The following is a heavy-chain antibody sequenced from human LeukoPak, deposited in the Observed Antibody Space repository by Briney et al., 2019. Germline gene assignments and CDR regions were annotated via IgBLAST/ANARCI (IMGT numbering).Heavy chain of an antibody. Sequence: SETLSLTCAVNGGSFSGYYWSWIRQRPGKGLEGMGEINHSGSTNYNPSLTSGATISLDTSKNHISLTLSPVSAADPAGYYCGRGQVRLYRTNNSFDTWGQGTLVTVSS. CDR3: GRGQVRLYRTNNSFDT. V-gene: IGHV4-34*01. D-gene: IGHD3-16*02. CDR2: INHSGST. J-gene: IGHJ5*02. CDR1: GGSFSGYY.